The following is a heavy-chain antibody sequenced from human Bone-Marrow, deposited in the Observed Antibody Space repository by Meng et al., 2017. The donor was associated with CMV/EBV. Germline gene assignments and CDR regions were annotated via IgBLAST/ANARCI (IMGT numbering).Heavy chain of an antibody. CDR1: GFTFSSYS. J-gene: IGHJ4*02. Sequence: GESLKISCAASGFTFSSYSMNWVRQAPGKGLEWVSSISSSSSYIYYADSVKGRFTISRDNAKNSLYLQMNSLRAEDTAVYYCATRLELATIVNFGAKKDYWGQGTLVTVSS. V-gene: IGHV3-21*01. CDR2: ISSSSSYI. D-gene: IGHD5-24*01. CDR3: ATRLELATIVNFGAKKDY.